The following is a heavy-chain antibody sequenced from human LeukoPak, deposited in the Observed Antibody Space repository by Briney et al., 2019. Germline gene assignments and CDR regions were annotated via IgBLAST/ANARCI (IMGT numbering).Heavy chain of an antibody. V-gene: IGHV3-30-3*01. CDR2: LLYDGSSG. Sequence: GGSLRLSCAASGFTFSSYSMHWVRQAPGKGLEWVAVLLYDGSSGYYADPVKGRFTISRDNSKNTLYLQMNSLKAEDTAVYYCARTTYYNFWSDYYYGMDVWGQGTTVTVSS. D-gene: IGHD3-3*01. CDR3: ARTTYYNFWSDYYYGMDV. CDR1: GFTFSSYS. J-gene: IGHJ6*02.